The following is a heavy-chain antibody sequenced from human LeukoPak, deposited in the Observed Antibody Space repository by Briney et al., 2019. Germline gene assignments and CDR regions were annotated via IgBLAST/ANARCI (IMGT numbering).Heavy chain of an antibody. D-gene: IGHD3-10*01. CDR3: AKGPSGSYYGFDM. CDR2: ISGGGGST. CDR1: GFTFSSYA. Sequence: GGSLRLSCAASGFTFSSYAMSWVRQAPGKGLEWVSAISGGGGSTYFPDAVKGRFTISRDNSKNTLHLQMNSLRAEDTALYYCAKGPSGSYYGFDMWGQGTMVTVSS. V-gene: IGHV3-23*01. J-gene: IGHJ3*02.